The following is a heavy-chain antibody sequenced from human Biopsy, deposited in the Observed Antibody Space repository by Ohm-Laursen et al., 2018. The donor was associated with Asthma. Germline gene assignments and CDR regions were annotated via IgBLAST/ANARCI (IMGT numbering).Heavy chain of an antibody. D-gene: IGHD5-18*01. CDR2: MSYDGSNR. Sequence: SQTLSFTASGFTVCINAKHWICKAQGQGLEWEAVMSYDGSNRYYADSVKGRFTISRDNAKNSLYLQMNSLRDEATAVYYCARFKRGYSYGYAGVFDYWGQGTLVTVSS. CDR1: GFTVCINA. V-gene: IGHV3-30-3*01. J-gene: IGHJ4*02. CDR3: ARFKRGYSYGYAGVFDY.